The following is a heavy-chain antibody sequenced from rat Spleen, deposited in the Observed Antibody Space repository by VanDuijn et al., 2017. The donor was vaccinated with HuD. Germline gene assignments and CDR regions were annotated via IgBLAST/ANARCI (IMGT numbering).Heavy chain of an antibody. V-gene: IGHV3-1*01. J-gene: IGHJ4*01. Sequence: EVQLQESGPGLVKPSQSLSLTCSVTGYSITSNYWGWIRKFPGNKMEWIGHISYSGSTKYNPSLKSLIAITRDTSQNQFFLELNSVTLEDTATYYCARGGSSYVLDAWGQGASVTVSS. CDR3: ARGGSSYVLDA. D-gene: IGHD5-1*01. CDR1: GYSITSNY. CDR2: ISYSGST.